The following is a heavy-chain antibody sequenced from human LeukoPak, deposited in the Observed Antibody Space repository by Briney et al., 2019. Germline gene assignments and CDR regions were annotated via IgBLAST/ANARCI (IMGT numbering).Heavy chain of an antibody. D-gene: IGHD6-13*01. CDR3: VRFGLTSSLDY. CDR2: IYPGDSDT. V-gene: IGHV5-51*01. CDR1: EYNFTNYW. Sequence: GESLKISCKGSEYNFTNYWIGWVRQVPGKGLEWMGLIYPGDSDTRYSPSFQGQVTFSVDASISTAYLQLSGLRASDTAIYYCVRFGLTSSLDYWGQGTLVTVSS. J-gene: IGHJ4*02.